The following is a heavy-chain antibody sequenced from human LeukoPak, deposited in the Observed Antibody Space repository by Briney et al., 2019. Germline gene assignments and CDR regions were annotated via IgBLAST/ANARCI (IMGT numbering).Heavy chain of an antibody. CDR1: GFNFNNYS. Sequence: GGSLRLSCVASGFNFNNYSLNWVRQAPGKGLEWVSYIGSSGLIIYYADSVKGRFTISRDNAKNTLYLQMNSLRAEDTAVYYCIRLGYTYAWGQGTLVTVSS. D-gene: IGHD5-18*01. J-gene: IGHJ4*02. V-gene: IGHV3-48*04. CDR3: IRLGYTYA. CDR2: IGSSGLII.